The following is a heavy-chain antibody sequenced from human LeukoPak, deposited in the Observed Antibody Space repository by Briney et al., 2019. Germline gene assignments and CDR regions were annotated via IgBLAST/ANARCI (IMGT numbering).Heavy chain of an antibody. V-gene: IGHV4-38-2*01. D-gene: IGHD6-13*01. CDR1: GYSISSGYY. CDR2: IYHSGST. Sequence: SETLSLTCAVSGYSISSGYYWGWIRQPPGKGLEWIGSIYHSGSTYYNPSLKSRVTISVDTSKNQFSLKLSSVTAADTAAYYCARMESSSWYYFDYWGQGTLVTVSS. CDR3: ARMESSSWYYFDY. J-gene: IGHJ4*02.